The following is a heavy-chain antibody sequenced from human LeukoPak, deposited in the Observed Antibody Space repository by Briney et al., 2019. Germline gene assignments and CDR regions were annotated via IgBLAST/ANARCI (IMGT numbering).Heavy chain of an antibody. J-gene: IGHJ4*02. CDR2: ISYDGSNK. D-gene: IGHD6-19*01. CDR3: AKDRWEYSGGLRYYFDY. CDR1: GFTLSSYG. V-gene: IGHV3-30*18. Sequence: PGGSLRLSCAASGFTLSSYGMHWVRQAPGKGLEWVAVISYDGSNKYYADSVKGRFTISRDNSKNTLYLQMNSLRAEDTAVYYCAKDRWEYSGGLRYYFDYWGQGTLVTVSS.